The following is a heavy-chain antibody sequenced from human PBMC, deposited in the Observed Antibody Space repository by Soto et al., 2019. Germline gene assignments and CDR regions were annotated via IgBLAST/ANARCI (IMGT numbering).Heavy chain of an antibody. Sequence: QVQLQQWGAGLLKPSETLSLNCAVTGGSLSGYYWSWIRQPPGKGLEWIGEVKDGGHTNYSPSLSGXXPXSXXTSNNQFSLRLNSVTAADTGVYYCARGQEGVVATHWDQGSLVTVSS. V-gene: IGHV4-34*01. J-gene: IGHJ4*02. CDR1: GGSLSGYY. D-gene: IGHD5-12*01. CDR2: VKDGGHT. CDR3: ARGQEGVVATH.